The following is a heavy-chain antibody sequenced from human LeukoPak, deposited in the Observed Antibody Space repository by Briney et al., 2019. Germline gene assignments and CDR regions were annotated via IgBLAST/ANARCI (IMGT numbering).Heavy chain of an antibody. CDR3: ARDNFVREVLIAYFDY. CDR2: IDSRGVGT. J-gene: IGHJ4*02. D-gene: IGHD3-10*02. V-gene: IGHV3-23*01. CDR1: GFTFSTYT. Sequence: GGSLRLSCAASGFTFSTYTMNWVRQAPGKGLEWVSAIDSRGVGTYYADSVKGRFTISRDDSKSTVYLQMNSLRAEDTATYFCARDNFVREVLIAYFDYWGRGTLVTASS.